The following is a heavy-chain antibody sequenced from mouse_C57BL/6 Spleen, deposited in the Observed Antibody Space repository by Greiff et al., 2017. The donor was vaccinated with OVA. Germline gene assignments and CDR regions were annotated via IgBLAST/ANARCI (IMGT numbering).Heavy chain of an antibody. CDR3: ARGRDYLFAY. V-gene: IGHV1-61*01. CDR2: IYPSDSET. J-gene: IGHJ3*01. Sequence: QVQLQQPGAELVRPGSSVKLSCKASGYTFTSYWMDWVKQRPGQGLEWIGNIYPSDSETHYNQKFKDKATLTVDKSSSTAYMQLSSLTSEDSAVYYCARGRDYLFAYWGQGTLVTVSA. CDR1: GYTFTSYW. D-gene: IGHD2-4*01.